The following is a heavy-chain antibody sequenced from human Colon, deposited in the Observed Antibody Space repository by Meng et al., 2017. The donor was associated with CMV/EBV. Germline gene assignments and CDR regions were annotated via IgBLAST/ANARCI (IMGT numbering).Heavy chain of an antibody. D-gene: IGHD2-8*01. CDR2: ISSSGGHI. CDR3: ASTGPLYGLYFCY. CDR1: GFTFSSHE. Sequence: GGSLRLSCAASGFTFSSHEMNWVRQTPGKGLEWVSYISSSGGHIYYADSVKGRFTISRDNAKNSVYLQMNSLRAEDTAVYYCASTGPLYGLYFCYWGQGTLVTVSS. J-gene: IGHJ4*02. V-gene: IGHV3-48*03.